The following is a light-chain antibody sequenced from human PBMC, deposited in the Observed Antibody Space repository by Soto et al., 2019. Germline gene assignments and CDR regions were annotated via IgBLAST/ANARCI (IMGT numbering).Light chain of an antibody. V-gene: IGKV1-6*01. J-gene: IGKJ4*01. CDR1: QGIRND. Sequence: AIQMTQSPSSLSASVGDRVTITCRASQGIRNDLGWYQQKPEKAPELLIYAASSLRSGVPSRFSGSGSGTDVTLTIISLQPEDFATYYCLQDYNYPLTFGGGTKVEIK. CDR3: LQDYNYPLT. CDR2: AAS.